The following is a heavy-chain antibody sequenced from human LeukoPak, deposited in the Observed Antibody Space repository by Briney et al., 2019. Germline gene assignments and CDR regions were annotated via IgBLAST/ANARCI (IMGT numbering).Heavy chain of an antibody. CDR1: GFTFSSYA. D-gene: IGHD6-6*01. CDR2: ISDGGGIT. CDR3: AKNTQYSGYYDC. V-gene: IGHV3-23*01. J-gene: IGHJ4*02. Sequence: GGSLRLSCAASGFTFSSYAMSWVRQAPGKGPEWVSFISDGGGITYYADSVKGRFTISRDNSKNTLYLQMNSLRAEDTAVYYCAKNTQYSGYYDCWGQGTLVAVSS.